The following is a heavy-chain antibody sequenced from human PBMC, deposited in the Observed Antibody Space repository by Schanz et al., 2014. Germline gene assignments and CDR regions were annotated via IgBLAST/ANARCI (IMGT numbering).Heavy chain of an antibody. CDR2: ISWNSGSI. CDR3: AKDRQNRVNRVGYYYGMDV. Sequence: EVQLVESGGGLVQPGRSLRLSCAASGFTFDDYAMHWVRQAPGKGLEWVSGISWNSGSIGYADSVKGRFTISRDDAKNLMYLQMNSLRAEDTALYYCAKDRQNRVNRVGYYYGMDVWGQGTTVTVSS. CDR1: GFTFDDYA. D-gene: IGHD3-16*01. J-gene: IGHJ6*02. V-gene: IGHV3-9*01.